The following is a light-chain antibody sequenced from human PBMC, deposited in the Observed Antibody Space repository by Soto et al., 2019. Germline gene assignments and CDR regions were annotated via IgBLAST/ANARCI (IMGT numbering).Light chain of an antibody. CDR2: GAS. V-gene: IGKV3-20*01. Sequence: ESVLTQSPGTLSLSPGERATLSCRASQSVINNYLAWYQQKPGQAPRLLIYGASNRATGIPDRLSGSGFGTDFTLTISRLEPQDFAVYYCQQYGSSGTFGQGTKVEIK. CDR1: QSVINNY. J-gene: IGKJ1*01. CDR3: QQYGSSGT.